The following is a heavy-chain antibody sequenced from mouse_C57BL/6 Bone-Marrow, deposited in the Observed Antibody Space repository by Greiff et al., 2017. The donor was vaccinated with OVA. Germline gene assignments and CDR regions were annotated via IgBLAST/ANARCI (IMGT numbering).Heavy chain of an antibody. V-gene: IGHV2-6-1*01. CDR2: IWSDGST. J-gene: IGHJ4*01. CDR3: ARHPYYGSSYNYAMDY. Sequence: VQLVESGPGLVAPSQSLSITCTVSGFSLTSYGVHWVRQPPGKGLEWLVVIWSDGSTTYNSALKSRLSISKDNSKSQVFLKMNSLQTDDTAMYYCARHPYYGSSYNYAMDYWGQGTSVTVSS. D-gene: IGHD1-1*01. CDR1: GFSLTSYG.